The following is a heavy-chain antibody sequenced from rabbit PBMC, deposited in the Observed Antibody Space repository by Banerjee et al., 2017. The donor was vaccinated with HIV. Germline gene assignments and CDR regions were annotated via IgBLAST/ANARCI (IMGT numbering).Heavy chain of an antibody. CDR3: ARDLAGVIGWNFNL. V-gene: IGHV1S45*01. Sequence: QEQLVEYGGDLVKPVGSLTLTCTASGFTFSSNHWICWVRQAPGKGLEWIACIYGGSGGTTYYATWVNGRFTFSKTSSTTVTLQMTSLTDADTATYFCARDLAGVIGWNFNLWGPGTLVTVS. CDR2: IYGGSGGTT. J-gene: IGHJ4*01. D-gene: IGHD4-1*01. CDR1: GFTFSSNHW.